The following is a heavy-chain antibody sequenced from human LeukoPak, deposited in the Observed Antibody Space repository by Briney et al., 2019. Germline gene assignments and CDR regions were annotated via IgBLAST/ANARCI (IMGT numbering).Heavy chain of an antibody. D-gene: IGHD2-15*01. Sequence: ASVKVSCKTSGYTFTMNAVHWVRQAPGQRLEWMGYIYTHNGDTKYSQKFQGRVTLTRDTSASTVYVELSSLTSEDTAVYYCGRGGSSGVDYWGQGTLVTVSS. V-gene: IGHV1-3*04. J-gene: IGHJ4*02. CDR2: IYTHNGDT. CDR1: GYTFTMNA. CDR3: GRGGSSGVDY.